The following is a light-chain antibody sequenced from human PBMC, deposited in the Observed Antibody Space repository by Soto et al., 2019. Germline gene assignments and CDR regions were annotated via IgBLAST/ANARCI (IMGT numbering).Light chain of an antibody. V-gene: IGKV3-20*01. CDR3: QQFATSPSIT. J-gene: IGKJ5*01. Sequence: EIVLTQSPGTLSLSPGERATLSCRASQSVSSSYFAWYQQKPGQAPRLLIYGASTRATGIPDRFSGSGSGTDFTLTVTRLEPEDFAVYYCQQFATSPSITFGQGTRLEIK. CDR2: GAS. CDR1: QSVSSSY.